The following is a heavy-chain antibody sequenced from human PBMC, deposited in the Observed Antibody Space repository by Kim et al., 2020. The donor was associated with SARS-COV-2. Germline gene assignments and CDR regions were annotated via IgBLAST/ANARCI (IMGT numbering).Heavy chain of an antibody. CDR2: ISDGGTST. CDR3: AKELRVATPTTGGDFFDS. D-gene: IGHD5-12*01. CDR1: GFTFTTYT. V-gene: IGHV3-23*01. J-gene: IGHJ4*02. Sequence: GGSLRLSCVASGFTFTTYTMNWVRQAPGKGLEWVSGISDGGTSTYYADSVKGRFTISRDSSKNTLYLQMNSLRAEDTAVYYCAKELRVATPTTGGDFFDSCGQGTLVSVSS.